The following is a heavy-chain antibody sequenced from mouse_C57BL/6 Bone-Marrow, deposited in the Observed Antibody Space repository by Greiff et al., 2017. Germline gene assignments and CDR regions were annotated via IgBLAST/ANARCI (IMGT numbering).Heavy chain of an antibody. CDR1: GYTFTSYG. CDR3: ARCYDYYYAMDY. J-gene: IGHJ4*01. Sequence: QVQLQQSGAELARPGASVTLSCKASGYTFTSYGISWVKQSTGQGLEWIGEIYPRSGKTYYNEKFKGNATLTADKSSSTAYMELRSLTSENTAFYFCARCYDYYYAMDYWGQGTSVTVSS. CDR2: IYPRSGKT. V-gene: IGHV1-81*01. D-gene: IGHD2-4*01.